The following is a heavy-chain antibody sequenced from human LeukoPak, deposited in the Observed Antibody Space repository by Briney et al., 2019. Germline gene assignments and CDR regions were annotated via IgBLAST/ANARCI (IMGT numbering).Heavy chain of an antibody. Sequence: PSETLSLTCTVAGFSISSYYWSWVRQPAGKGLEWVGRIYTSGSTNYNPSLKSGVTMSVDTSKNQFSLKLSSVTAADTAVYYCARFPIAAAGDDAFDICGQGTMVTVSS. CDR1: GFSISSYY. CDR2: IYTSGST. V-gene: IGHV4-4*07. CDR3: ARFPIAAAGDDAFDI. D-gene: IGHD6-13*01. J-gene: IGHJ3*02.